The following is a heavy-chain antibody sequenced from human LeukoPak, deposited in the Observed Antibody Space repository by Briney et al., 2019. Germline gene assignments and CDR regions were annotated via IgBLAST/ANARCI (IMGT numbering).Heavy chain of an antibody. D-gene: IGHD3-22*01. V-gene: IGHV4-34*01. J-gene: IGHJ6*03. CDR2: MNPSGST. Sequence: SETLSLTCAVDGGSFSGYYWTWIRQTPEKGLEWIGEMNPSGSTNYNPSLKSRVTISVDTSKNQFSLELSYVTAADTAVYYCARGRQDVTMIVVVMTAVSYYLDVWGKGTPVTVS. CDR1: GGSFSGYY. CDR3: ARGRQDVTMIVVVMTAVSYYLDV.